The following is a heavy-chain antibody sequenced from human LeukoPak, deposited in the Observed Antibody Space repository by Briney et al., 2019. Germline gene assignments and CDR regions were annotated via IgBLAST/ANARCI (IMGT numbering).Heavy chain of an antibody. J-gene: IGHJ1*01. D-gene: IGHD6-19*01. CDR3: ARGLHGWYSQYFQH. Sequence: SETLSLTCTVSGGSISSYYWSWIRQPPGKGLEWIGYIYYSGSTNYNPSLKSRVTISVDTSKNQFSLKLSSVTAADTAVYYCARGLHGWYSQYFQHWGQGTLVTVSS. V-gene: IGHV4-59*08. CDR2: IYYSGST. CDR1: GGSISSYY.